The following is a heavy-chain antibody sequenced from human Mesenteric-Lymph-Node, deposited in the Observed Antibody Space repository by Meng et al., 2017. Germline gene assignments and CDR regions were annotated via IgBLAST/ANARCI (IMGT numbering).Heavy chain of an antibody. V-gene: IGHV4-39*07. CDR1: GFTVSSNY. CDR3: ARDGTYYYGSGRIDY. J-gene: IGHJ4*02. D-gene: IGHD3-10*01. CDR2: IYYSGST. Sequence: GSLRLSCAASGFTVSSNYMSWVRQAPGKGLEWIGSIYYSGSTYYNPSLKSRVTISVDTSKNQFSLKLSSVTAADTAVYYCARDGTYYYGSGRIDYWGQGTLVTVSS.